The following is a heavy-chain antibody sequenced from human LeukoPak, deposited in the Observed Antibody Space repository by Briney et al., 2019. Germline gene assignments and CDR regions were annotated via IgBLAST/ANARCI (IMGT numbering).Heavy chain of an antibody. J-gene: IGHJ4*02. CDR1: GFTFSSYS. CDR3: ARAYDYGDYYFDY. Sequence: PGGSLRLSCAASGFTFSSYSMNWVRQAPGKGLEWVSYISSSSSTIYYADSVKGRFTISRDNAKNSLYLQMNSLRAEDTAVYYCARAYDYGDYYFDYWGQGTLVTASS. CDR2: ISSSSSTI. V-gene: IGHV3-48*01. D-gene: IGHD4-17*01.